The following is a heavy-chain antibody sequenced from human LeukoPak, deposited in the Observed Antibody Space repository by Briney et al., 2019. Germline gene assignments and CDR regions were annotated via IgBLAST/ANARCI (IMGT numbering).Heavy chain of an antibody. J-gene: IGHJ3*02. CDR2: IIPIFGTA. CDR3: ARDGYGSGSYPDAFDI. CDR1: GGTFSSYA. Sequence: EASVKVSCKASGGTFSSYATSWVRQAPGHGLEWMGGIIPIFGTANYAQKFQGRVTITTDESTSTAYMELSSLRSEDTAVYYCARDGYGSGSYPDAFDIWGQGTMVTVSS. D-gene: IGHD3-10*01. V-gene: IGHV1-69*05.